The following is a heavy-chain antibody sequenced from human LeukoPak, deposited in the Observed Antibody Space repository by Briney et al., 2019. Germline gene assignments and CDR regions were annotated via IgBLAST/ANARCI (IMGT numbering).Heavy chain of an antibody. CDR3: AKERLPMATTPLDY. CDR2: IRYDGSNK. V-gene: IGHV3-30*02. Sequence: GGSLRLSCAASGFTFSSYGMHWVRQAPGKGLEWVAFIRYDGSNKYYADSVKGRFTISRDNSKNTLYLQMNSLRAEDTAVYYCAKERLPMATTPLDYWGQGTLVTVSS. CDR1: GFTFSSYG. D-gene: IGHD5-24*01. J-gene: IGHJ4*02.